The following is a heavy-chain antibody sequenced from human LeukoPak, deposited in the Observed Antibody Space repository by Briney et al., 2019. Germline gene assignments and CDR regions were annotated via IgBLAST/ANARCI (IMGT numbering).Heavy chain of an antibody. CDR1: GFIFSSYA. CDR3: AKDSAGSYYNWFDP. CDR2: ISGSGGST. Sequence: GGSLRLSCAASGFIFSSYAMSWVRQAPGKGLEWVSAISGSGGSTYYADSVKGRFTISRDNSKNTLYLQMNSLRAEDTAVYYCAKDSAGSYYNWFDPWGQGTLVTVSS. V-gene: IGHV3-23*01. D-gene: IGHD1-26*01. J-gene: IGHJ5*02.